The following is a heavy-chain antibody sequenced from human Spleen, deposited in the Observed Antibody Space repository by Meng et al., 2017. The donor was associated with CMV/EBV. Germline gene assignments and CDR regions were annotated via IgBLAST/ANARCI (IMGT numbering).Heavy chain of an antibody. CDR3: ARGGLDPIDY. Sequence: ESAPGPRTPSETLSLPCLVSGGSIRSYYWSWIRQPAGKGLEWIGRIYTSGSTNYNPSLKSRVTMSVDTSKNQFSLKLSSVTAADTAVYYCARGGLDPIDYWGQGTLVTVSS. V-gene: IGHV4-4*07. CDR1: GGSIRSYY. D-gene: IGHD5/OR15-5a*01. CDR2: IYTSGST. J-gene: IGHJ4*02.